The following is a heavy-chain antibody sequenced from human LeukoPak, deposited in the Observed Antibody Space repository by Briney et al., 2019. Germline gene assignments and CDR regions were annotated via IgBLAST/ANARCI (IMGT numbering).Heavy chain of an antibody. CDR1: GFTFSTYS. CDR2: IKGDESST. Sequence: SGGSLRLSCAASGFTFSTYSMNWVRQAPGKGLVWVSRIKGDESSTNYADSVKGRFTISRDNSKNTLYLQMNSLRAEDTAVYYCAKGITMIVVVQYYFDYWGQGTLVTVSS. J-gene: IGHJ4*02. CDR3: AKGITMIVVVQYYFDY. D-gene: IGHD3-22*01. V-gene: IGHV3-23*01.